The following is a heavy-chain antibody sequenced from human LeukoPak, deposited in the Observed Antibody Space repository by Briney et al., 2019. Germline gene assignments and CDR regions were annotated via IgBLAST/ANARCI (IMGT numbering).Heavy chain of an antibody. CDR2: ISYDGSNK. V-gene: IGHV3-30-3*01. D-gene: IGHD6-25*01. CDR3: ARSGLISDYYYGMDV. CDR1: GFTFSSYA. J-gene: IGHJ6*02. Sequence: PGGSLRLSCAASGFTFSSYAMHWVRQAPGKGLEWVAVISYDGSNKYYADSVKGRFTISRDNSKNTLYLQMNSLRAEDTAVYYCARSGLISDYYYGMDVWGQGTTVTVSS.